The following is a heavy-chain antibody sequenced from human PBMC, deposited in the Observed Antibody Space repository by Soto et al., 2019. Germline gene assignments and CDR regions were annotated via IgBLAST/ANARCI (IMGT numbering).Heavy chain of an antibody. CDR3: ARGSLGYCTNGVCYFDY. CDR2: INHSGST. V-gene: IGHV4-34*01. CDR1: GGSFSGYY. J-gene: IGHJ4*02. Sequence: QVQLQQWGAGLLKPSETLSLTCAVYGGSFSGYYWSWIRQPPGKGLEWIGEINHSGSTNYNPSLKSRVTISVDTSKNQFPLKLSSVTAADTAVYYCARGSLGYCTNGVCYFDYWGQGTLVTVSS. D-gene: IGHD2-8*01.